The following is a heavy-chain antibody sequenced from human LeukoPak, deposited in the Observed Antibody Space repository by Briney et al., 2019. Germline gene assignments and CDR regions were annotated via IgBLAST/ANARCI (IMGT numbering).Heavy chain of an antibody. CDR2: ISSSSSTI. V-gene: IGHV3-48*01. CDR1: GFTFSSYA. J-gene: IGHJ5*02. CDR3: ARDVDFWSGYYTGMGFDP. D-gene: IGHD3-3*01. Sequence: GGSLRLSCAASGFTFSSYAMSWVRQAPGKGLERVSYISSSSSTIYYADSVKGRFTISRDNAKNSLYLQMNSLRAEDTAVYYCARDVDFWSGYYTGMGFDPWGQGTLVTVSS.